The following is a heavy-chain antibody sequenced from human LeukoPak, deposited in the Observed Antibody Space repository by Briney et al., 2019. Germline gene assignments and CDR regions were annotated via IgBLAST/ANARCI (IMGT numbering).Heavy chain of an antibody. CDR1: GSTFSNAW. Sequence: GGSLRLSCAASGSTFSNAWMNWVRQAPGKGLEWVGRIKSKTDGGTTDYAAPVKGRFTISRDDSKNTLYLQMNSLKTEDTAVYYCTTGAYSSSSDFDYWGQGTLVTVSS. V-gene: IGHV3-15*07. D-gene: IGHD6-6*01. CDR3: TTGAYSSSSDFDY. CDR2: IKSKTDGGTT. J-gene: IGHJ4*02.